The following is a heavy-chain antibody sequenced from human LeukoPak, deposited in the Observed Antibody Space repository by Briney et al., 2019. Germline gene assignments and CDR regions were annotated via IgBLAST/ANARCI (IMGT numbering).Heavy chain of an antibody. Sequence: EGSLRLSCAASGFTFSGFAMHWVRQASGKGLEWVGRIRSRANSYATAYAASVKGRFTISRDDSKNTAYLQMDSLKTEDTAIYYCSDIAEGYWGQGTLVTVSS. D-gene: IGHD6-13*01. CDR3: SDIAEGY. CDR1: GFTFSGFA. CDR2: IRSRANSYAT. J-gene: IGHJ4*02. V-gene: IGHV3-73*01.